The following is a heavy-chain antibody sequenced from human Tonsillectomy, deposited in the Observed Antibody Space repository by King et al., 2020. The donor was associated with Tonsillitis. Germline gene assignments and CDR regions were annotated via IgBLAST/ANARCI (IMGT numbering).Heavy chain of an antibody. J-gene: IGHJ4*02. Sequence: VQLQESGPGLVKPSETLSLTCAVSDYSISDGAWWGWIRQSPGKGLEWIGSIYRSGNTYYNPSLRSRATLSVDTSKNQFSLNLSTGTAADAAVYYCARSVYRIAGAGRYFDYWGQGTLVTVSS. CDR2: IYRSGNT. CDR3: ARSVYRIAGAGRYFDY. V-gene: IGHV4-38-2*01. CDR1: DYSISDGAW. D-gene: IGHD6-13*01.